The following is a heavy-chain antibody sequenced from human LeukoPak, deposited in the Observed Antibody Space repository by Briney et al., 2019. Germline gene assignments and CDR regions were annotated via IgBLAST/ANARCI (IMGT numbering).Heavy chain of an antibody. CDR3: ARGAYSSGWPEDY. CDR2: INPNSGGT. J-gene: IGHJ4*02. D-gene: IGHD6-19*01. Sequence: ASVKVSCKASGYTFTGYYMHWVRQAPGQGLERMGWINPNSGGTNYAQKFQGRVTMTRDTSISTAYMELSRLRSDDTAVYYCARGAYSSGWPEDYWGQGTLVTVSS. V-gene: IGHV1-2*02. CDR1: GYTFTGYY.